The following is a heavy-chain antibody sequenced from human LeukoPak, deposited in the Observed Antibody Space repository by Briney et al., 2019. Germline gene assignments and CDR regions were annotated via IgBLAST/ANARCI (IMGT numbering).Heavy chain of an antibody. CDR1: GFTFSRFA. V-gene: IGHV3-23*01. Sequence: GGSLRLSCAASGFTFSRFAMSWVRQAPGKGLEWVSSITGSGGVTYFADSVRGRFTIPRDNSRSTLYLQLNCLRVEDTAVYYCARADVGYFDYWGQGTLVSVS. CDR2: ITGSGGVT. CDR3: ARADVGYFDY. J-gene: IGHJ4*02.